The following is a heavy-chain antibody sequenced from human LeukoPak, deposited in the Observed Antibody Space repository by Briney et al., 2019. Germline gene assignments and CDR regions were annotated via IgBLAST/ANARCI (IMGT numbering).Heavy chain of an antibody. D-gene: IGHD2-2*02. CDR2: ISAYNGNT. V-gene: IGHV1-18*01. Sequence: GASVKVSCKASGYTFTSYGISWVRQAPGQGLEWMGWISAYNGNTNYAQKLQGRVTMTTDTSTSTAYMELRSLRSDDTAVYYCARDLRPYCSSTSCYTGYWGQGTLVTVSS. CDR1: GYTFTSYG. CDR3: ARDLRPYCSSTSCYTGY. J-gene: IGHJ4*02.